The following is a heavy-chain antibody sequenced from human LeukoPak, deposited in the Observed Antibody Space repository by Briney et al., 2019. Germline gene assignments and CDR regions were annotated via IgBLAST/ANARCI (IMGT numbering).Heavy chain of an antibody. D-gene: IGHD3-22*01. CDR2: IKQDGSEK. CDR3: ARDTYDSSGYHFYYMDV. V-gene: IGHV3-7*01. J-gene: IGHJ6*03. Sequence: GGSLRLSCAASGFTFSTYGMSWVRQAPGKGLEWVANIKQDGSEKHYGDSVRGRFTISRDNAKNSLYLQMNSLRAEDTALYFCARDTYDSSGYHFYYMDVWGKGTTVTVSS. CDR1: GFTFSTYG.